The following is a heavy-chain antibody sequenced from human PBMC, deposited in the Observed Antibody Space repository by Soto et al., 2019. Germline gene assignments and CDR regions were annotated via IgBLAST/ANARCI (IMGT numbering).Heavy chain of an antibody. J-gene: IGHJ4*02. CDR3: ARVKATLYRHYYFDY. CDR2: IFYTGST. V-gene: IGHV4-30-4*01. Sequence: SETLSLTCSVSGGTINSGDYFWSWIRQPPGKGLEWIGSIFYTGSTYYSPSLKSRASMSMDTSKSLFSLRLRSLTAADTAVYFCARVKATLYRHYYFDYWGQGTPVTVSS. D-gene: IGHD5-12*01. CDR1: GGTINSGDYF.